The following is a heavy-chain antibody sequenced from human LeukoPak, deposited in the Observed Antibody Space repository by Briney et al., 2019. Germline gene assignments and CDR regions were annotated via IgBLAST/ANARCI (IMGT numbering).Heavy chain of an antibody. D-gene: IGHD2-15*01. CDR1: GVSFSRFG. J-gene: IGHJ4*02. V-gene: IGHV3-48*01. CDR3: TQKGGTDH. Sequence: GGSLRLSCVASGVSFSRFGMNWVRQAPGKGLEWISHISSTSADISYADSVKGRFPISRDNAKNSLYLQMSSLRVEDTAVYYCTQKGGTDHWGQGTLVTVSS. CDR2: ISSTSADI.